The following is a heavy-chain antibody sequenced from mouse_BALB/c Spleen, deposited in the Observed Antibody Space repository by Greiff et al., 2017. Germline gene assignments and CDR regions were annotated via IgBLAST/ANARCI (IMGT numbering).Heavy chain of an antibody. CDR2: ISSGSSTN. CDR3: ELLGN. CDR1: GSTFSSFG. Sequence: EVKLVESGGGLVQPGGSRKLSCAASGSTFSSFGMHWVRQAPAKGLEWVAYISSGSSTNYYADTVKGRFTIPRDNPKNTLFLQLTGLRSEDTAMYYCELLGNWGQGTLVTVSA. V-gene: IGHV5-17*02. D-gene: IGHD2-1*01. J-gene: IGHJ3*01.